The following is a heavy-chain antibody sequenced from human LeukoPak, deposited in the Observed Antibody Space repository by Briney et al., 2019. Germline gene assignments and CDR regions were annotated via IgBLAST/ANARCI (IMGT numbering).Heavy chain of an antibody. D-gene: IGHD6-6*01. CDR1: GFTFSAYY. J-gene: IGHJ4*02. CDR2: ISSSGSTM. V-gene: IGHV3-11*01. Sequence: PGGSLRLSCAASGFTFSAYYMTWIRQAPGKGLEWVSYISSSGSTMYYADSVKGRFTISRDNAKNSLYLQMNSLRAEDTAVYYCARRVATRSPPYYFGYWGQGTLVTVSS. CDR3: ARRVATRSPPYYFGY.